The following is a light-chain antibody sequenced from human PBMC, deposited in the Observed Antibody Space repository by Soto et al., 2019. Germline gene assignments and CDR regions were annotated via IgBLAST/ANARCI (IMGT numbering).Light chain of an antibody. V-gene: IGKV3-20*01. Sequence: EIVLTQSPGTLSLSPGERATLSCRASQIVASRNLAWYQQKSGQAPRLLIYGASSRAIHTPDRFSGSWSGTDFTRTISGLEPEDLAAYYGHHFGNALWTFGQGTKVEI. J-gene: IGKJ1*01. CDR3: HHFGNALWT. CDR1: QIVASRN. CDR2: GAS.